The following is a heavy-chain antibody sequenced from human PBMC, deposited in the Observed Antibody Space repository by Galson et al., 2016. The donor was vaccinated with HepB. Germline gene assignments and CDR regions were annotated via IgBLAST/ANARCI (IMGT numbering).Heavy chain of an antibody. V-gene: IGHV3-7*01. CDR3: ARGLDATMGGGWHYGMDV. J-gene: IGHJ6*02. CDR1: GFTFSDYW. D-gene: IGHD5-18*01. CDR2: IRPEESGK. Sequence: SLRLSCAASGFTFSDYWMNWVRQAPGKGLEWVANIRPEESGKNYVDSVKGRFTIPRDNPKKSLYLQMNILRAEDTAVYYCARGLDATMGGGWHYGMDVWGQGTTVTVSS.